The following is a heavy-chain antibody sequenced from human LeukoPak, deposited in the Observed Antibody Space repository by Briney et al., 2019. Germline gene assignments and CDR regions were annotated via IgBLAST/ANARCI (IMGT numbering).Heavy chain of an antibody. V-gene: IGHV3-21*01. Sequence: PGGSLRLSCAASGFTFSSYSMNWVRQAPGKGLEWVSSISSSSSYIYYADSVKGRFTISRDNAKNSLYLQMNSLSAEDTAVYYCARGGYSSSWYPPPWFDPWGQGTLVTVSS. CDR2: ISSSSSYI. CDR3: ARGGYSSSWYPPPWFDP. CDR1: GFTFSSYS. J-gene: IGHJ5*02. D-gene: IGHD6-13*01.